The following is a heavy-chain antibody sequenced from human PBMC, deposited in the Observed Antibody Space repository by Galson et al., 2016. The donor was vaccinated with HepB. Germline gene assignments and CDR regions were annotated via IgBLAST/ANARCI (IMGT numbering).Heavy chain of an antibody. CDR3: ASLTPIQLADSGWFDP. V-gene: IGHV1-69*06. J-gene: IGHJ5*02. CDR1: GATLKSLV. Sequence: SVKVSCKASGATLKSLVINWVRQAPGQGLEWMGGILPAFSTTNFAPKFQGRATFNADKSTATAYMELSSLRSDDTAMYYCASLTPIQLADSGWFDPWGQGTLVTVSS. CDR2: ILPAFSTT. D-gene: IGHD2-2*01.